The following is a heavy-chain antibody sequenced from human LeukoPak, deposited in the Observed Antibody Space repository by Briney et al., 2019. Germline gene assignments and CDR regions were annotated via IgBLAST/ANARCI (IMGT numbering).Heavy chain of an antibody. J-gene: IGHJ4*02. CDR3: ARDLKYSSSSGLDY. CDR1: GYTSTSYG. D-gene: IGHD6-6*01. Sequence: ASVKVSCKASGYTSTSYGISWVRQAPGQGLEWMGWISAYNGNTNYAQKLQGRVTMTTDTSTSTAYMELRRLRSDDTAVYYCARDLKYSSSSGLDYWGQGTLVTVSS. V-gene: IGHV1-18*01. CDR2: ISAYNGNT.